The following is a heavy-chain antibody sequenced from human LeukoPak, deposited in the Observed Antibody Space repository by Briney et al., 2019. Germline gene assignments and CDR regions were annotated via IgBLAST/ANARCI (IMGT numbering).Heavy chain of an antibody. Sequence: ASVKVSCKASGYTFLAYYMHWVRQAPGQGLEWMGWINPISGGTNYAQNFQGRVTMTRDTSISTGYMELNRLRSDDTAVYYCVRGGALYYDFWDWGQGALVTVSS. CDR1: GYTFLAYY. V-gene: IGHV1-2*02. CDR3: VRGGALYYDFWD. D-gene: IGHD3-3*01. CDR2: INPISGGT. J-gene: IGHJ4*02.